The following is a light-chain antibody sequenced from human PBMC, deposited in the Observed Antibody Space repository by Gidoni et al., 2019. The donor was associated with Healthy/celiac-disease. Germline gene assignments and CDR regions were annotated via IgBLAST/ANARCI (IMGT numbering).Light chain of an antibody. J-gene: IGLJ3*02. CDR3: CSYAGSSTWV. V-gene: IGLV2-23*01. Sequence: SALTQPASESGSPGPSITISCTGTSSDVGSYNLVSWYQQHPGKAPKLMIYEGSKRPSGVSNRFSGSKSGNTASLTISGLQAEDEADYYCCSYAGSSTWVFGGGTKLTVL. CDR1: SSDVGSYNL. CDR2: EGS.